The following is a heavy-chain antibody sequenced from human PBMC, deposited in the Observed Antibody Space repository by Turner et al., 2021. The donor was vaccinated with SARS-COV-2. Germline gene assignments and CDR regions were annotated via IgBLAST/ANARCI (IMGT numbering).Heavy chain of an antibody. CDR2: SSGSGGSK. V-gene: IGHV3-23*01. D-gene: IGHD3-3*01. J-gene: IGHJ5*02. CDR3: AKDRFCGGEQANWFDP. CDR1: GFTFSSYP. Sequence: EVQLLESGGGLVQPGGSLRLSCAASGFTFSSYPMSWVRQGPGKGMGWVSASSGSGGSKYYADSVKGRFTISRDKSKNTLYLQMNSLRAEDTAVYYCAKDRFCGGEQANWFDPWGQGTLVTVSS.